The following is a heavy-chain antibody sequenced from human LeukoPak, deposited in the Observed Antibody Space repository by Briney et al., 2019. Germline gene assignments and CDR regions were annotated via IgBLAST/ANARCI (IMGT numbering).Heavy chain of an antibody. CDR2: ISVSGGTT. Sequence: GGSLRLSRAASGFSVISSAMSWVPQAPGKGLEWVSGISVSGGTTYYADSVRGRFTISRDNSKNTLYLQMNSLRAEDTAVYYCAKGLTYYYGSGSYHSGEGTLVTVYS. D-gene: IGHD3-10*01. V-gene: IGHV3-23*01. CDR1: GFSVISSA. J-gene: IGHJ5*02. CDR3: AKGLTYYYGSGSYH.